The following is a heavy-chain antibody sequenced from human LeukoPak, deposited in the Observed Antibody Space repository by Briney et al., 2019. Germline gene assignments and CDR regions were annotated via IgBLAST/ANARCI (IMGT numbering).Heavy chain of an antibody. J-gene: IGHJ4*02. D-gene: IGHD2-15*01. CDR3: ASDYCSGGSCYSGSILVY. CDR2: IIPIFGTA. Sequence: SVKVSCKASGGTFSSYAISWVRQAPGQGLEWMGGIIPIFGTANYAQKFQGRVTITADKSTSTAYMELSSLRSEDTAVYYCASDYCSGGSCYSGSILVYWGQGTLVTVSS. CDR1: GGTFSSYA. V-gene: IGHV1-69*06.